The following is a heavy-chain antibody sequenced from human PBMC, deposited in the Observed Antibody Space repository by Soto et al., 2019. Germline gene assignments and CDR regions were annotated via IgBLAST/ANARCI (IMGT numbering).Heavy chain of an antibody. Sequence: QVQLQESGPGLVKPSETLSLTCTVSGGSISSYYWSWIRQPPGKGLEWIGYIYYSGSTNYNPSLKSRVTISVDTSKNDLSLKLSSVTAADTAVYYCARHYYISNWVRGVDYWGQGTLVTVSS. D-gene: IGHD7-27*01. V-gene: IGHV4-59*08. CDR3: ARHYYISNWVRGVDY. CDR1: GGSISSYY. CDR2: IYYSGST. J-gene: IGHJ4*02.